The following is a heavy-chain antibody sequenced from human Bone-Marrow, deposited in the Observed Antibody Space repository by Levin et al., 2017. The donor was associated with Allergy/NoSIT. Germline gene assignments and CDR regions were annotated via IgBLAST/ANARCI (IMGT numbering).Heavy chain of an antibody. V-gene: IGHV1-46*01. J-gene: IGHJ5*02. CDR1: GYTFTRYY. CDR2: INPSGGTT. D-gene: IGHD4-11*01. CDR3: ARANVVETVTAFWFDP. Sequence: GESLKISCKASGYTFTRYYMHWIRQAPGQGLEWMGTINPSGGTTNYAQRFQGRLTMSRDTSASTVYMELSSLTYADTAVYFCARANVVETVTAFWFDPWGQGALVTVSS.